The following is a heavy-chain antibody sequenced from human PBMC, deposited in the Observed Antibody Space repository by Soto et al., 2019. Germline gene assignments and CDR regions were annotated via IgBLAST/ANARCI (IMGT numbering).Heavy chain of an antibody. V-gene: IGHV3-23*01. CDR3: AKDRGIIVKAGDAFDV. CDR2: ISDSGDRT. Sequence: EVQLMESGGGLVQPGGSLRLSCASSGFTLSMSAVNWVRQAPGKGLEWVSYISDSGDRTYYADSVKGRFTISRDRSKNTVSLQMDSLRAEDTAVYYCAKDRGIIVKAGDAFDVWGQGTKVXXSS. J-gene: IGHJ3*01. CDR1: GFTLSMSA. D-gene: IGHD3-16*02.